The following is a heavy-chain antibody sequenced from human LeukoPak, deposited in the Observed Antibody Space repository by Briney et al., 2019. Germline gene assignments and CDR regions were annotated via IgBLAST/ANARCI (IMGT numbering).Heavy chain of an antibody. D-gene: IGHD5-18*01. J-gene: IGHJ4*02. Sequence: GGSLRLSCADSGFTFSSYSMNWVRQAPGKGLEWVSSISSGSKYIYNAGSVKGRFTISRDNAKNSLYLQTNSLRAEDTAVYYCARALSYSYGSMDFWGQGTLVIVSS. CDR2: ISSGSKYI. CDR1: GFTFSSYS. CDR3: ARALSYSYGSMDF. V-gene: IGHV3-21*01.